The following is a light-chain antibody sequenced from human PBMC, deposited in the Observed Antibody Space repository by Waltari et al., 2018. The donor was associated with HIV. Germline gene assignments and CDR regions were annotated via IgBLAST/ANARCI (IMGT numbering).Light chain of an antibody. J-gene: IGLJ1*01. CDR2: GNS. CDR1: SYNIGAGYH. V-gene: IGLV1-40*01. CDR3: QSHDSSLSGYV. Sequence: QSVLTQPHSVSGAPGQRVTIPCPASSYNIGAGYHVHLYQQLPGTAPKLLIYGNSNRPSGVPDRFSGSKSGTSASLAITGLQAEDEADYHCQSHDSSLSGYVFGTGTKVTVL.